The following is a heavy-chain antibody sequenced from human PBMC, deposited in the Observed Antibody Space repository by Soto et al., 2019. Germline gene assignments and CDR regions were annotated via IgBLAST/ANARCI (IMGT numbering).Heavy chain of an antibody. CDR2: INNDGSET. D-gene: IGHD3-10*01. V-gene: IGHV3-7*03. CDR1: GFTFVNYW. J-gene: IGHJ4*02. CDR3: TRDRGWQTFDY. Sequence: EVHLAESGGGLVQPGGSLRLSCVASGFTFVNYWMTWVRQSTGKEPVRVANINNDGSETYYVDSVKGRFIISLDHTNNSLYLQMNSLRAEDTAVFYCTRDRGWQTFDYWGQGTLVTVSS.